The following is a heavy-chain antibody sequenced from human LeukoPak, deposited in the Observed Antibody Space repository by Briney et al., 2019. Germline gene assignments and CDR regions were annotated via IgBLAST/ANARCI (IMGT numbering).Heavy chain of an antibody. CDR2: ILNDGSTR. Sequence: PGGSLRLSCAASGFTFSGFGMHWVRQAPGKGLDRVTFILNDGSTRYYADSVKGRFTISRDNSKNTLFLQMDSLRPEDTGVHYCARGRGGNGFSHFDYWGQGTLVTVSS. D-gene: IGHD4-23*01. CDR1: GFTFSGFG. CDR3: ARGRGGNGFSHFDY. V-gene: IGHV3-30-3*01. J-gene: IGHJ4*02.